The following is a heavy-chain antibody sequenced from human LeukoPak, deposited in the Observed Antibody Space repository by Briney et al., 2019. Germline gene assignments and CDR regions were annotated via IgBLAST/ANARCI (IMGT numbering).Heavy chain of an antibody. V-gene: IGHV1-8*01. CDR3: ARGRVLRFLEWLSPCDY. Sequence: GASVKVSCKASGYTFTSYDINWVRQATGQGLEWMGWMNPNSGNTGYAQKFQGRVTMTRNTSISTACMELSSLRSEDTAVYYCARGRVLRFLEWLSPCDYWGQGTLVTVSS. D-gene: IGHD3-3*01. J-gene: IGHJ4*02. CDR2: MNPNSGNT. CDR1: GYTFTSYD.